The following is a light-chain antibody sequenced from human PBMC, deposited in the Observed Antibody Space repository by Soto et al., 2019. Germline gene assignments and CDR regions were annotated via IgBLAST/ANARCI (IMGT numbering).Light chain of an antibody. CDR1: GRDIGAYDY. J-gene: IGLJ1*01. V-gene: IGLV2-14*01. CDR3: SSYTTSYFYV. Sequence: QSVLTQPASVSGSPGQSITISCTGSGRDIGAYDYVSWYQQHPGKAPKLLICGVKNRPSGVSYRFSASKSAFTASLTISGLQAEDEAHYYCSSYTTSYFYVFGPGTKATVL. CDR2: GVK.